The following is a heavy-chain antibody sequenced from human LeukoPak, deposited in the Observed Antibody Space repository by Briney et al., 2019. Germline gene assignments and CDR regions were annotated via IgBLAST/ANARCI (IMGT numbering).Heavy chain of an antibody. D-gene: IGHD1-14*01. CDR3: VKDITGITDY. CDR1: GFTFSSYA. J-gene: IGHJ4*02. CDR2: ISSNGGST. V-gene: IGHV3-64D*09. Sequence: GGSLRLSFAASGFTFSSYAMHWVRQAPGKGLEYVSAISSNGGSTYYADSVKGRFTISRDNSKNTLYLQMSSLRAEDTAVYYCVKDITGITDYWGQGTLVTVSS.